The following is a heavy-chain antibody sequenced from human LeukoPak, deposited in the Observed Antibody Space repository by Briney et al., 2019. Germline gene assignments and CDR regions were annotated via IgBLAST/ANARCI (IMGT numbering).Heavy chain of an antibody. J-gene: IGHJ4*02. CDR2: INHSGST. V-gene: IGHV4-34*01. CDR1: GGSFSGYY. Sequence: PSETLSLTCAVYGGSFSGYYWSWIRQPPGKGLEWIGEINHSGSTNYNPSLKSRVTISVDTSKNQFPLKLSSVTAADTAVYYCARGRVGATPDFDYWGQGTLVTVSS. CDR3: ARGRVGATPDFDY. D-gene: IGHD1-26*01.